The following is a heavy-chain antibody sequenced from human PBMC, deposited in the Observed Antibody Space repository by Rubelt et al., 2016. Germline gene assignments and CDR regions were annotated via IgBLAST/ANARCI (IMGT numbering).Heavy chain of an antibody. CDR2: SYDGSNK. D-gene: IGHD3-22*01. CDR3: ARDFFYDSSGSNAFDI. Sequence: SYDGSNKYYADSVKGRFTISRDNSKNTLYLQMNSLRAEDTAVYYCARDFFYDSSGSNAFDIWGQGTMVTVSS. J-gene: IGHJ3*02. V-gene: IGHV3-30*01.